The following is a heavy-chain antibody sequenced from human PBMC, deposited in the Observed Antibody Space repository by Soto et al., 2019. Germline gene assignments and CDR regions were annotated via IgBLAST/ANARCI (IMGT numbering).Heavy chain of an antibody. D-gene: IGHD6-13*01. J-gene: IGHJ5*02. V-gene: IGHV1-58*01. CDR1: GFTFTSSA. CDR2: IVVGSGNT. Sequence: SVKVSCKASGFTFTSSAVQWVRQARGQRLEWIGWIVVGSGNTNYAQKFQERVTITRDMSTSTAYMGLSSLRSEDTAVYYCAAEAAGYFFDPWGQGTLVTVSS. CDR3: AAEAAGYFFDP.